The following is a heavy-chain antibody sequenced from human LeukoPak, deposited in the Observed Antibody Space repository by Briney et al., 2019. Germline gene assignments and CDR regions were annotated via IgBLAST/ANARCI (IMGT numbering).Heavy chain of an antibody. V-gene: IGHV4-61*01. Sequence: SETLSLTCTLSGGSINNGYYYWSWIRQPPGKGLEWIGYIYYSGSTNYNPSLKSRVTISVDTSKNQFSLKLSSVTAADTAVYYCARVGYSYGPLDYWGQGTLVTVSS. J-gene: IGHJ4*02. CDR1: GGSINNGYYY. CDR3: ARVGYSYGPLDY. D-gene: IGHD5-18*01. CDR2: IYYSGST.